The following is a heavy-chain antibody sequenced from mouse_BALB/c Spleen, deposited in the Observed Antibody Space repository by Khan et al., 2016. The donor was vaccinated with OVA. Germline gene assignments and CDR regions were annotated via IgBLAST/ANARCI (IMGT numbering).Heavy chain of an antibody. CDR3: ARRTTEYAMDY. V-gene: IGHV1-4*01. CDR2: INPRSGYT. CDR1: GYTFTSHT. Sequence: QIQLVQSGAELARPGASVKMSCNASGYTFTSHTMHWVKQRPGQGLEWIGYINPRSGYTNYNQKFNDKATLTADKSSSTAYMQLSSLTSEDSAVYYCARRTTEYAMDYWGQGTSVTVSS. J-gene: IGHJ4*01. D-gene: IGHD2-14*01.